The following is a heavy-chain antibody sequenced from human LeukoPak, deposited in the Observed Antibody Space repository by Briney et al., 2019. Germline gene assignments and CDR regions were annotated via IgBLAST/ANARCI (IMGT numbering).Heavy chain of an antibody. CDR2: INHSGRT. D-gene: IGHD6-19*01. J-gene: IGHJ1*01. CDR1: GGSFSGYY. V-gene: IGHV4-34*01. CDR3: ARDKEDEPGIAVAGTEYFQH. Sequence: SETLSLTCAVYGGSFSGYYGSWIRQPPGKGLEWIGEINHSGRTNYNPSLKSRVTISVDTSKNQFSLKLSSVTAADTAVYYCARDKEDEPGIAVAGTEYFQHWGQGTLVTVSS.